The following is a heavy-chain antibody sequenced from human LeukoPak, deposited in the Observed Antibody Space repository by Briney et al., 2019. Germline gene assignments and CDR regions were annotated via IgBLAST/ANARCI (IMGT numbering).Heavy chain of an antibody. CDR2: INPDFGDT. CDR3: ARDGGNTYDLDY. CDR1: GYTFNDHY. D-gene: IGHD1/OR15-1a*01. V-gene: IGHV1-2*02. J-gene: IGHJ4*02. Sequence: ASVKVSCKTSGYTFNDHYIHWVRQAPGQGLEWMGWINPDFGDTKYAQNFQGRVTMTRDIDTAYMELTGLTSDDTAMYFCARDGGNTYDLDYWGQGTLVTVSS.